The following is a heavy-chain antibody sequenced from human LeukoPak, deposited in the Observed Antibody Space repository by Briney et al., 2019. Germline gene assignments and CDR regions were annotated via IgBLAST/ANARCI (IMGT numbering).Heavy chain of an antibody. CDR2: INPNSGGT. D-gene: IGHD6-13*01. Sequence: ASVKVSCKASGYTFTGYYMHWVRQAPGQGLEWMGWINPNSGGTNYAQKFQGRVTMTRDTSISTAYMELSRLRSDDTAVYYCARHFSPSSWYVFYYYYYMDVWGKGTTVTVSS. J-gene: IGHJ6*03. CDR1: GYTFTGYY. V-gene: IGHV1-2*02. CDR3: ARHFSPSSWYVFYYYYYMDV.